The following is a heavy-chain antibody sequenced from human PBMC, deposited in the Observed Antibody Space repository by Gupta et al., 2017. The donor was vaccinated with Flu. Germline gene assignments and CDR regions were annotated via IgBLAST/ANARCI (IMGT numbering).Heavy chain of an antibody. CDR2: INCNSGSA. CDR3: ARDIPVAGLVVVGY. Sequence: EWLGRINCNSGSANYAQKFQGRVTLTRDTSISTAYLDLSSLISDDTAIYYCARDIPVAGLVVVGYWGQGSLVTVSS. J-gene: IGHJ4*02. V-gene: IGHV1-2*06. D-gene: IGHD6-19*01.